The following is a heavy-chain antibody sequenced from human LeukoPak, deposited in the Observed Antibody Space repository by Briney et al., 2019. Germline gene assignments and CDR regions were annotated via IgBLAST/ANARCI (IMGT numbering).Heavy chain of an antibody. CDR3: ARGGSSCYGCHDWFDP. Sequence: SETLSLTCSVSGGSIRNYYLSWIRQSPGKGLEWMGNVDKRGTTNYNPSFKSRVIVSSDTSRNEFSLKLNSVTAADTAIYYCARGGSSCYGCHDWFDPWGQGTRVTVYS. J-gene: IGHJ5*02. D-gene: IGHD2-2*01. CDR1: GGSIRNYY. CDR2: VDKRGTT. V-gene: IGHV4-59*08.